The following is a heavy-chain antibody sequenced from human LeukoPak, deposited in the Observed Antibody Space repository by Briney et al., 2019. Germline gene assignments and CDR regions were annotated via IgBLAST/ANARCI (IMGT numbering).Heavy chain of an antibody. CDR2: IRYDGRNK. Sequence: GGSLRLSCAASAFTFSGYGMHWVRQAPGKGLEWVAFIRYDGRNKYYADSVKGRFTISRDNSKNTLYLQMNSLRAEDTAVYYCANSPAYGGPDYWGQGTLVTVSS. V-gene: IGHV3-30*02. D-gene: IGHD3-16*01. CDR3: ANSPAYGGPDY. CDR1: AFTFSGYG. J-gene: IGHJ4*02.